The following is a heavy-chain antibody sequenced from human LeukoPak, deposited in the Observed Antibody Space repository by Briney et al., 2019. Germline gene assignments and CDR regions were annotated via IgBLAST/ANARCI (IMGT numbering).Heavy chain of an antibody. V-gene: IGHV1-69*05. J-gene: IGHJ4*02. CDR1: GGTFSSYA. CDR2: IIPIFGTA. Sequence: ASVKVSCKASGGTFSSYAISWVRQAPGQGLEWMGGIIPIFGTANYAQEFQGRVTITTDESTSTAYMELSSLRSEDTAVYYCASPPGGDGYYYDSSGHSRYDYWGQGTLVTVSS. CDR3: ASPPGGDGYYYDSSGHSRYDY. D-gene: IGHD3-22*01.